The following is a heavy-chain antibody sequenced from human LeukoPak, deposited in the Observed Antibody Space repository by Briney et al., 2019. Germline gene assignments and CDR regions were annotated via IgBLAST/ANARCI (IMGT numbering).Heavy chain of an antibody. CDR1: GYSISSGYY. J-gene: IGHJ4*02. CDR3: ARSGDGYNPNY. CDR2: IYHSGRT. V-gene: IGHV4-38-2*01. D-gene: IGHD5-24*01. Sequence: SETLSLTCAVSGYSISSGYYWGWIRQPPGKGLEWIGTIYHSGRTYYNPSLKSRVTISVDTSKNQFSLKLTSVTAADTAVYYCARSGDGYNPNYWGQGTLVTVSS.